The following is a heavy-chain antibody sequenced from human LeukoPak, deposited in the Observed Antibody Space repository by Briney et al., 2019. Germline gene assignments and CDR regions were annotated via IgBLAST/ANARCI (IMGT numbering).Heavy chain of an antibody. CDR3: ALDILTGLLDY. V-gene: IGHV1-46*03. J-gene: IGHJ4*02. CDR1: GYTFTSYY. CDR2: INPSGGST. D-gene: IGHD3-9*01. Sequence: GASVKVSCKASGYTFTSYYMHWVRQVPGQGLEWMGIINPSGGSTSYAQKFQGRVTMTRDTSTSTVYMELSSLRSEDTAVYYCALDILTGLLDYWGQGTLVTVSS.